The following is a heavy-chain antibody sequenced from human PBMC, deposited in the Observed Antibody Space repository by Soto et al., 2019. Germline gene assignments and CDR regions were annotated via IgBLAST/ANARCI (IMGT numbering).Heavy chain of an antibody. CDR1: GFTFSSYA. V-gene: IGHV3-23*01. Sequence: GGSLRLSCAASGFTFSSYAMSWVRQAPGKGLEWVSAISGSGGSTYYADSVKGRFTISRDNSKNTLYLQMNSLRAEDTAVYYCTKDSLASVVVVAATHIDYWGQGTLVTVSS. D-gene: IGHD2-15*01. J-gene: IGHJ4*02. CDR2: ISGSGGST. CDR3: TKDSLASVVVVAATHIDY.